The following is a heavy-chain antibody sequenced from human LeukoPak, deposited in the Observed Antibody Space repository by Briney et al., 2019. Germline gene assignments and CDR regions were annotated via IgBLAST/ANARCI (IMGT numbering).Heavy chain of an antibody. V-gene: IGHV3-30*02. CDR3: AKDSGWYYYGSGSPYYFDY. Sequence: PGGSLRLSCAASGFTFSSYGMHWVRQAPGKGLEWVAFIRYDGSNKYYADSVKGRFTISRDNSKNTLYLQMNSLRAEDTAVYYCAKDSGWYYYGSGSPYYFDYWGQGTLVTVSS. CDR1: GFTFSSYG. CDR2: IRYDGSNK. D-gene: IGHD3-10*01. J-gene: IGHJ4*02.